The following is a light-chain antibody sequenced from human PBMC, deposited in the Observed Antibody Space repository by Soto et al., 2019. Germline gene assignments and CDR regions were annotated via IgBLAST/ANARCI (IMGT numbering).Light chain of an antibody. J-gene: IGKJ4*01. CDR2: KAS. Sequence: DIQMTQSPSTLSASVGDRVTITCRASQSISSWLAWYQQKPGKAPNLLIYKASSLESGVPSRFSGSGSGTEFTLTISSLEPEDFAVYYCQQRSNWPPLTFGGGTKVDIK. V-gene: IGKV1-5*03. CDR1: QSISSW. CDR3: QQRSNWPPLT.